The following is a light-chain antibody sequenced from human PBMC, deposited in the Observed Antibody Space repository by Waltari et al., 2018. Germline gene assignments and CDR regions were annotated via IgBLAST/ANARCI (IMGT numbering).Light chain of an antibody. Sequence: EIVLTQSPGTLSLSPGERATLPGRASQSVSSSYLTWYQQKPGQAPRLLIYGAFSRATGIPDRFSGSGSGTDFTLTISRLEPEDFAVYYCQQYGSSPPLITFGQGTRLEIK. J-gene: IGKJ5*01. CDR2: GAF. CDR1: QSVSSSY. V-gene: IGKV3-20*01. CDR3: QQYGSSPPLIT.